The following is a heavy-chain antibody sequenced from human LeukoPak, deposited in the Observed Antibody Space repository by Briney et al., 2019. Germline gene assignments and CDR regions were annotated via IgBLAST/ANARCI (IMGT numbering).Heavy chain of an antibody. CDR2: INPSGGDT. Sequence: ASVKVSCKAFGYTFSTSYIHWVQQAPGQGLEWMGIINPSGGDTSYAQKFQGRVIMTRETFTSTVYMELSSLRPEDTAMYYCARDKGRMETAGQDWSFDLWGRGTQVTVSS. V-gene: IGHV1-46*01. CDR1: GYTFSTSY. CDR3: ARDKGRMETAGQDWSFDL. J-gene: IGHJ2*01. D-gene: IGHD5-18*01.